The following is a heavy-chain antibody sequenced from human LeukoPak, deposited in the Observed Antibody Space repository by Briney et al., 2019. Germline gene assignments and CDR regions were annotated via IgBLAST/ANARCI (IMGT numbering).Heavy chain of an antibody. D-gene: IGHD4-11*01. Sequence: GGSLRLSCAASGFTFSSYGMHWVRQAPGKGLEWVAVISYDGSSKYYADSVKGRFTISRDNSKNTLPLQMNSLRAEDTAVFYCARSHDYSNYPGMDVWGLGTTVTVSS. CDR2: ISYDGSSK. J-gene: IGHJ6*02. CDR3: ARSHDYSNYPGMDV. CDR1: GFTFSSYG. V-gene: IGHV3-30-3*01.